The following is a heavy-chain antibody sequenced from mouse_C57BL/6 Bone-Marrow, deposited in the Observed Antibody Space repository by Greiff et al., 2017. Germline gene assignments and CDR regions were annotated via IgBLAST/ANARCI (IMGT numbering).Heavy chain of an antibody. V-gene: IGHV1-64*01. D-gene: IGHD1-1*01. J-gene: IGHJ2*01. Sequence: QVQLQQPGAELVKPGASVKLSCKASGYTFTSYWMHWVKQRPGQGLEWIGMIHPNSGSTNYNEKFKSKATLTVDKSSSTAYKQLSSLTSEDAAVYYCARPPHYYGSSSSYYFDYWGQGTTLTVSS. CDR3: ARPPHYYGSSSSYYFDY. CDR1: GYTFTSYW. CDR2: IHPNSGST.